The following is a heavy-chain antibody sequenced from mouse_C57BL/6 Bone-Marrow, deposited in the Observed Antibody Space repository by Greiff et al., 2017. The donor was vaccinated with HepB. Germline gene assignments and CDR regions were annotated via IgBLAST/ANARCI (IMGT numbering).Heavy chain of an antibody. J-gene: IGHJ3*01. D-gene: IGHD4-1*01. CDR1: GFSFNTYA. CDR3: VRELGRISAY. Sequence: EVKLMESGGGLVQPKGSLKLSCAASGFSFNTYAMNWVRQAPGKGLEWVARIRSKSNNYATYYADSVKDRFTISRDDSESMLYLQMNNLKTEDTAMYYCVRELGRISAYWGQGTLVTVSA. CDR2: IRSKSNNYAT. V-gene: IGHV10-1*01.